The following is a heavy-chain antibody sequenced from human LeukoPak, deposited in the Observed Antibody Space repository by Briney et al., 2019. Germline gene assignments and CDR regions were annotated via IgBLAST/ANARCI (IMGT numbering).Heavy chain of an antibody. J-gene: IGHJ6*03. Sequence: SVKVSCKASENTSNTYAISWVRQAPGQGLEWMGGIIPVSLTADYAQNLQGRVTITANKSTSTAYMELRSLRSEDTAVYYCAREDRSGPGYYYMDVWGKGTTVTVSS. CDR2: IIPVSLTA. CDR3: AREDRSGPGYYYMDV. V-gene: IGHV1-69*06. CDR1: ENTSNTYA. D-gene: IGHD3-22*01.